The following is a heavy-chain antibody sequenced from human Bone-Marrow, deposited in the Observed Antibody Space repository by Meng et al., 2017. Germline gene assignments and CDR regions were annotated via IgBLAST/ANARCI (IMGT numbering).Heavy chain of an antibody. CDR1: GFTFSSYD. V-gene: IGHV3-13*01. Sequence: GESLKISCAASGFTFSSYDMHWVRQATGKGLEWVSAIGTAGDTYYPGSVKGRFTISRENAKNSLYLQMNSLRAEDTAVYYCARVESTYDSGSYLFLHIYGMDVWGQGTTVTVSS. D-gene: IGHD1-26*01. CDR3: ARVESTYDSGSYLFLHIYGMDV. CDR2: IGTAGDT. J-gene: IGHJ6*02.